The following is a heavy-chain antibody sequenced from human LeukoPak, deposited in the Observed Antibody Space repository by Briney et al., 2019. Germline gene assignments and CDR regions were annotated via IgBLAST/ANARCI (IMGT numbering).Heavy chain of an antibody. Sequence: GGSLRLSCAASGFTFSSYSMNWVRQDPGKGLEWVSSISSSSSYIYYADSVKGRFTISRDNAKNSLYLQMNSLRAEDTAVYYCAGAIGYCSGGSCYGMDVWGQGTTVTVSS. D-gene: IGHD2-15*01. CDR1: GFTFSSYS. V-gene: IGHV3-21*01. J-gene: IGHJ6*02. CDR3: AGAIGYCSGGSCYGMDV. CDR2: ISSSSSYI.